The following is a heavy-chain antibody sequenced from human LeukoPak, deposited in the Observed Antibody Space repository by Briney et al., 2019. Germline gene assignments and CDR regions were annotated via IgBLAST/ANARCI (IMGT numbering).Heavy chain of an antibody. D-gene: IGHD1-26*01. Sequence: GGSLRLSCAASGFTVSSNYMSWVRQAPGKGLEWVSVIYSGGSTYYADSVKGRFTISRHNSKNTLYLQMNSLRAEDTAVYYCARGWELGPRAFDIWGQGTMVTVSS. CDR2: IYSGGST. CDR1: GFTVSSNY. V-gene: IGHV3-53*04. J-gene: IGHJ3*02. CDR3: ARGWELGPRAFDI.